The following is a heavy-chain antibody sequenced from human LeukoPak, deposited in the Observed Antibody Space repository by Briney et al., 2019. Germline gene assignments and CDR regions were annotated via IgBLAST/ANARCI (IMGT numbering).Heavy chain of an antibody. D-gene: IGHD3-16*01. V-gene: IGHV4-61*09. J-gene: IGHJ4*02. Sequence: PSQTLSLTCTVSGGSISSGSYYWSWIRQPAGKGLEWIGHIYTSGSTNYNPSLKSRVTISVDTSKNQFSLKLSSVTAADTAVYYCARFYLWSSFDYWGQGTLVTVSS. CDR1: GGSISSGSYY. CDR3: ARFYLWSSFDY. CDR2: IYTSGST.